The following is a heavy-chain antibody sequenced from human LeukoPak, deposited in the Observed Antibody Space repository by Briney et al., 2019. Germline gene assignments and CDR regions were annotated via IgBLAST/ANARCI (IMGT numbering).Heavy chain of an antibody. D-gene: IGHD1-1*01. CDR3: VRGGLEPFDY. CDR2: INPEETTV. Sequence: GGSLRLSCAASGFIFSKYWMHWVRQAPGKGLVWVSRINPEETTVHYADSVRGRFTISRDNARNTLYLQMDSLRVEDVAVYHCVRGGLEPFDYWGQGTLVSVSS. J-gene: IGHJ4*02. V-gene: IGHV3-74*01. CDR1: GFIFSKYW.